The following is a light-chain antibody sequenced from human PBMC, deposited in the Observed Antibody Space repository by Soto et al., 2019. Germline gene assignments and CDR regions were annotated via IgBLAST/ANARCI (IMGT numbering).Light chain of an antibody. CDR3: QQYSDNWT. J-gene: IGKJ1*01. CDR2: DAS. V-gene: IGKV1-5*01. Sequence: DIQMTQSPSTLSASVGDRVTITCRASQSINSWLAWFQQKPGKAPKLLIYDASTLESGVPSRFSGSGSGTEFTLTISSLQPDDSATYYCQQYSDNWTFGQGTKV. CDR1: QSINSW.